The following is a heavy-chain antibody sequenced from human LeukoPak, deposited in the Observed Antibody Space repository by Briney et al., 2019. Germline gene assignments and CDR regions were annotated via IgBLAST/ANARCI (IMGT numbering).Heavy chain of an antibody. CDR3: AKVANYYDSSGYYNRAFDI. J-gene: IGHJ3*02. V-gene: IGHV3-74*01. CDR1: GYTFSNYW. Sequence: GGSLRLSCAASGYTFSNYWMHWVRQAPGKGLVWVSRITGDGSSTTYADSVKGRFTISRDNAKNTLYLQMNSLRAEDTAVYYCAKVANYYDSSGYYNRAFDIWGQGTMVTVSS. D-gene: IGHD3-22*01. CDR2: ITGDGSST.